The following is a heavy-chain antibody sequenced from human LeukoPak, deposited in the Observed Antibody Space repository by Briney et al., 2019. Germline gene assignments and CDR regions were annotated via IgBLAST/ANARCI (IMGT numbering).Heavy chain of an antibody. V-gene: IGHV4-39*01. J-gene: IGHJ4*02. CDR3: ARHYLYCTNGVCYTPFDY. CDR1: GGSISSSSYY. CDR2: IYYSGST. D-gene: IGHD2-8*01. Sequence: SETLSLTCTVSGGSISSSSYYWGWIRQPPGKGLEWIGSIYYSGSTYYNPSLKSRVTISVDTPKNQFSLRLSSVTAADTAVYYCARHYLYCTNGVCYTPFDYWGQGTLVTVSS.